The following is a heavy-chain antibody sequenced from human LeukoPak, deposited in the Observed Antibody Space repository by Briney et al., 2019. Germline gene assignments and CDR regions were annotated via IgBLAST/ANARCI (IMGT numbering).Heavy chain of an antibody. CDR1: GFTFSSYA. Sequence: PGGSLRLSCAASGFTFSSYAMHWVRQAPGKGLEWVAVISYDGSNKYYADSVKGRFTISRDNAKNSLYLQMNSLRAEDTAVYYCARGAVGTKFNPHFDYWGQGTLVTVSS. D-gene: IGHD6-19*01. CDR2: ISYDGSNK. CDR3: ARGAVGTKFNPHFDY. J-gene: IGHJ4*02. V-gene: IGHV3-30-3*01.